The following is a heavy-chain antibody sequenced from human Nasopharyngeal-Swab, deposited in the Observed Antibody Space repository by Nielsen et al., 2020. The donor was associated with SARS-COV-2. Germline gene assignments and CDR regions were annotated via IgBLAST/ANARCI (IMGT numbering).Heavy chain of an antibody. D-gene: IGHD1-26*01. CDR1: GYSFTTYW. J-gene: IGHJ6*02. CDR2: IYPGDSNT. CDR3: ARPMRPMGHYYFGMDV. Sequence: GESLKISCKGSGYSFTTYWIGWVRQMPGKGLEWMGIIYPGDSNTRYSPSSRGQVTISVDKYSSTAYLQWSSLKASDAAIYYCARPMRPMGHYYFGMDVWGQGTTVTVSS. V-gene: IGHV5-51*01.